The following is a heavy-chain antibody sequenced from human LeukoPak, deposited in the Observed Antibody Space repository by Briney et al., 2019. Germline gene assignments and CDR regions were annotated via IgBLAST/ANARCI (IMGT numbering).Heavy chain of an antibody. J-gene: IGHJ5*02. Sequence: GGSLRLSCAASGFTFSSYAMSWVRQAPGKGLEWVSGVLGGGGTTYYADSVKGRFTISRDNSKNTLYLQMNSLRAEDTAVYYCARGGYYDSSGYKDRWGQGTLVTVSS. V-gene: IGHV3-23*01. CDR1: GFTFSSYA. CDR3: ARGGYYDSSGYKDR. D-gene: IGHD3-22*01. CDR2: VLGGGGTT.